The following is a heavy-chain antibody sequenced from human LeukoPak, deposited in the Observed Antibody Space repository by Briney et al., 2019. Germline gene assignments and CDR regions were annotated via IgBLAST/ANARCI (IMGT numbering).Heavy chain of an antibody. J-gene: IGHJ6*02. V-gene: IGHV4-31*03. CDR1: GGSISSGGYY. CDR2: IYYSGST. CDR3: ARDQIPYGMDV. Sequence: PSQTLSLTRTVSGGSISSGGYYWSWIRQHPGKGLEWIGYIYYSGSTYYNPSLKSRVTISVDTSKNQFSLKLSSVTAADTAVYYCARDQIPYGMDVWGQGTTVTVSS. D-gene: IGHD2-2*02.